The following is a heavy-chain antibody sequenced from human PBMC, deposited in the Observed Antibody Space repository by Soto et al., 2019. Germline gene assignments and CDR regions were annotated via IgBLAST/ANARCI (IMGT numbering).Heavy chain of an antibody. V-gene: IGHV3-23*01. Sequence: WGSLRLSCAASGFTFSSYAMSWVRQAPGKGLEWVSAISGSGGSTYYADSVKGRFTISRDNSKNTLYLQMNSLRAEDTAVYYCAKTPDIVVVADFDYWGQGTLVTVSS. D-gene: IGHD2-21*01. J-gene: IGHJ4*02. CDR3: AKTPDIVVVADFDY. CDR1: GFTFSSYA. CDR2: ISGSGGST.